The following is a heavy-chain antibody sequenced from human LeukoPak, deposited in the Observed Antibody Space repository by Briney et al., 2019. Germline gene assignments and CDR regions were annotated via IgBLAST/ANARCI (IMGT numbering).Heavy chain of an antibody. J-gene: IGHJ4*02. V-gene: IGHV1-69*13. D-gene: IGHD6-6*01. Sequence: SVKVSCKASGGTFSSYAISWVRQAPGQGLEWMGGIIPIFGTANYAQKFPGRVTITADESTSTAYMELSSLRSEDTAVYCCARASIAARPLDYWGQGTLVTVSS. CDR2: IIPIFGTA. CDR1: GGTFSSYA. CDR3: ARASIAARPLDY.